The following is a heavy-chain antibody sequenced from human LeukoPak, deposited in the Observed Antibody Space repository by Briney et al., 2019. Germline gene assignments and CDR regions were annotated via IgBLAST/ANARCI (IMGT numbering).Heavy chain of an antibody. V-gene: IGHV4-59*01. Sequence: PSETLSLTCIVSGGSISGYYWSWIRQPPGKGLEWIGSIYYSGSTDYNPSLKSRVIISVDTSKNQFSLKLSSVTAADTAVYYCARGGGSVWFGELLYSFNAFDIWGQGTMVTVSS. J-gene: IGHJ3*02. CDR2: IYYSGST. CDR3: ARGGGSVWFGELLYSFNAFDI. CDR1: GGSISGYY. D-gene: IGHD3-10*01.